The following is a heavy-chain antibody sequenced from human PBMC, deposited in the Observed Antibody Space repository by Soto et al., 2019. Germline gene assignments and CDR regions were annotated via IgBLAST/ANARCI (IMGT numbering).Heavy chain of an antibody. J-gene: IGHJ5*02. V-gene: IGHV3-30*18. CDR2: ISYDGSNK. CDR3: AKDAIGAVAA. CDR1: GFTFRSYG. D-gene: IGHD6-19*01. Sequence: QVQLVESGGGVVQPGRSLRLSCAASGFTFRSYGMQWVRQAPGKGLEWVAVISYDGSNKYYADSVKGRFTISRDNSKNTLYLQMNSLRAEDTAVYYCAKDAIGAVAAWGQGTLVTVSS.